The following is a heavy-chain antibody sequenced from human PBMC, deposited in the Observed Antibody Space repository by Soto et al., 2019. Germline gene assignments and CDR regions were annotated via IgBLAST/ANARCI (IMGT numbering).Heavy chain of an antibody. CDR2: IIPILGIA. J-gene: IGHJ4*02. Sequence: SVKVSCKASGGTFSSYTISWVRQAPGQGLEWMGRIIPILGIANYAQKFQGRVTITADKSTSTAYMELSSLRSEDTAVYYCARDTYPYYYDSSGYYVYWGQGTLVTVSS. CDR1: GGTFSSYT. CDR3: ARDTYPYYYDSSGYYVY. V-gene: IGHV1-69*02. D-gene: IGHD3-22*01.